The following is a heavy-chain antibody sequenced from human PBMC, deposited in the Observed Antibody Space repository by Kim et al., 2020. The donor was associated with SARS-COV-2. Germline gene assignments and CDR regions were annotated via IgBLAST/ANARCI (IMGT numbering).Heavy chain of an antibody. J-gene: IGHJ4*02. D-gene: IGHD5-18*01. Sequence: VKGRFTISRDNSKNTLYLQMNSRRAEDTAVYYCAKDRIAGYSYGYSPFDYWGQGTLVTVSS. CDR3: AKDRIAGYSYGYSPFDY. V-gene: IGHV3-23*01.